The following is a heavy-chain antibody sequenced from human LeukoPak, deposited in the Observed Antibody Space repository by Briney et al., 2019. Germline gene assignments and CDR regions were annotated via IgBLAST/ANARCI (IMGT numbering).Heavy chain of an antibody. V-gene: IGHV3-21*01. CDR2: ISSSSSYI. Sequence: GGSLRLSCAASGFTFSSYSMNWVRQAPGKGLEWVSSISSSSSYIYYADSVKGRFTISRDNSKNTLNLHMNSLRAEDTAVYYCAKDPTHYRVWDYYETIGLSYWGQGTLVTVSS. D-gene: IGHD3-22*01. CDR3: AKDPTHYRVWDYYETIGLSY. J-gene: IGHJ4*02. CDR1: GFTFSSYS.